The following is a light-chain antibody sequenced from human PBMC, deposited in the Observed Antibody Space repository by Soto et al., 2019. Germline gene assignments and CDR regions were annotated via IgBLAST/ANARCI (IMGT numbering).Light chain of an antibody. J-gene: IGKJ1*01. Sequence: IVLTQSPGTLSLSLGERATLSCRASHYVYSSYLAWYQQIPGQAPRLLIYGASNRATGIPDRFSGSGSGTDFTLTISRLEPEDFAVYYCQQYGSQSWTFGQGTKVDIK. V-gene: IGKV3-20*01. CDR3: QQYGSQSWT. CDR1: HYVYSSY. CDR2: GAS.